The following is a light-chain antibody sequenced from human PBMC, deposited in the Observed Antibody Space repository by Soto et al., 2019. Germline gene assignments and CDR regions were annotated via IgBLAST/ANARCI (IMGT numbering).Light chain of an antibody. CDR3: QRYDDAPLT. CDR2: AAS. V-gene: IGKV1-27*01. Sequence: DIQMTQSPSSLSASVGERVTMTCRASQDIANYLVWYQQQPGKVPKLLIYAASTLHSGVPSRFSGSGSGTDFTLTISSLQPEDVGTYYCQRYDDAPLTFGGGTKVDIK. CDR1: QDIANY. J-gene: IGKJ4*01.